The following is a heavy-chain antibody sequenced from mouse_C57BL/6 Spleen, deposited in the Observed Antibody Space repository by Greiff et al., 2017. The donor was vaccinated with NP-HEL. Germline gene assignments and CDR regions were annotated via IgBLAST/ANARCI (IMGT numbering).Heavy chain of an antibody. CDR2: IYPGSGNT. Sequence: QVQLQQSGAELVRPGASVKLSCKASGYTFTDYYINWVKQRPGQGLEWIARIYPGSGNTYYNEKFKGKATLTAEKSSSTAYMQLSSLTSEDSAVYFCARSGGYDYAFDYWGQGTTLTVSS. CDR3: ARSGGYDYAFDY. V-gene: IGHV1-76*01. CDR1: GYTFTDYY. J-gene: IGHJ2*01. D-gene: IGHD2-4*01.